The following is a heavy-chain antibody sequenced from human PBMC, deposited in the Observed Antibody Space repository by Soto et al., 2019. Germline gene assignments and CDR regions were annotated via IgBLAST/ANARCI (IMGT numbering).Heavy chain of an antibody. CDR1: AYTFTGYY. D-gene: IGHD3-3*01. CDR3: SRGDLTFCGVVNPRPVYCFDP. Sequence: SVKVSWKASAYTFTGYYMHWVRQAPGQGLEGMGWINTNSGGTNYAQKFQGWVTMTRDTSISTAYMELSRLRSDYTVVYYCSRGDLTFCGVVNPRPVYCFDPWGQGTLVTGSS. CDR2: INTNSGGT. V-gene: IGHV1-2*04. J-gene: IGHJ5*02.